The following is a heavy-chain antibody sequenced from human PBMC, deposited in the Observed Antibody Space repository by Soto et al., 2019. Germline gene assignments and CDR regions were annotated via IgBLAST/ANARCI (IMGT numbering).Heavy chain of an antibody. CDR1: GGTFSCYA. V-gene: IGHV1-69*13. D-gene: IGHD6-19*01. J-gene: IGHJ4*02. CDR3: ARWAVAGLYFDY. Sequence: SVKVSCKASGGTFSCYAISWVRQAPGQGLEWMGGIIPIFGTANYAQKFQGRVTITADESTSTAYMELSSLRSEDTAVYYCARWAVAGLYFDYWGQGTLVTVSS. CDR2: IIPIFGTA.